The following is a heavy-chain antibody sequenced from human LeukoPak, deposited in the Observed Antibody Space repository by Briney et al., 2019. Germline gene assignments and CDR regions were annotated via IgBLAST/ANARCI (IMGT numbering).Heavy chain of an antibody. CDR1: GFSLSTSGVG. D-gene: IGHD2-2*01. CDR2: IYWDDDK. Sequence: SGPTLVNPTQTLTLTCTFSGFSLSTSGVGVGWIRQPPGKALEWLALIYWDDDKRYSPSLKSRLTITKDTSKNQVVLTMTNMDPVDTGTYYCAHEGYCSSTSCPESATGLFDYWGQGTLVTVSS. J-gene: IGHJ4*02. CDR3: AHEGYCSSTSCPESATGLFDY. V-gene: IGHV2-5*02.